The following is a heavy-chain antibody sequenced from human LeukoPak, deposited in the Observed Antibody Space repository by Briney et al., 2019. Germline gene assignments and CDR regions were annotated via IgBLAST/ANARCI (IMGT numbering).Heavy chain of an antibody. CDR2: IYSGGST. Sequence: PGGSLRLSCAASGFTFSSYAMSWVRQAPGKGLEWVSVIYSGGSTYYADSVKGRFTISRDNSKNTLYLQMNSLRAEDTAVYYCARVGSDYWGQGTLVTVSS. J-gene: IGHJ4*02. CDR1: GFTFSSYA. CDR3: ARVGSDY. D-gene: IGHD5-12*01. V-gene: IGHV3-53*01.